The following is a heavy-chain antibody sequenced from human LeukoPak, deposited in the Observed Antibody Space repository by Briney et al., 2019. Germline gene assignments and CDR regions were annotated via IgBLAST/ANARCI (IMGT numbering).Heavy chain of an antibody. V-gene: IGHV1-2*02. CDR1: GYTFTGYY. D-gene: IGHD6-19*01. CDR3: ARTVGYSSGWYYFDY. J-gene: IGHJ4*02. Sequence: GASVKVSCKASGYTFTGYYMHWVRQAPAQGLEWMRWINPNSGGTNYAQKFQGRVTMTRDTSISTAYMELSRLRSDDTAVYYCARTVGYSSGWYYFDYWGQGTLVTVSS. CDR2: INPNSGGT.